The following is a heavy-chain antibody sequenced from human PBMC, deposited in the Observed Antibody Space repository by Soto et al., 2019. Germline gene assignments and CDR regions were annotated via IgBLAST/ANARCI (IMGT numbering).Heavy chain of an antibody. J-gene: IGHJ4*02. Sequence: EVQLVESGGGLVQPGGSLRLSCAASGFTFSSYWMHWVRQAPGKGLVWVSRINSDGSSTSYADSVKGRFTISRDNAKNTLYRQMNSLRAEDTAVYYCARGGRNCGGDCFDYWGQGTLVTFSS. D-gene: IGHD2-21*01. CDR1: GFTFSSYW. CDR3: ARGGRNCGGDCFDY. V-gene: IGHV3-74*01. CDR2: INSDGSST.